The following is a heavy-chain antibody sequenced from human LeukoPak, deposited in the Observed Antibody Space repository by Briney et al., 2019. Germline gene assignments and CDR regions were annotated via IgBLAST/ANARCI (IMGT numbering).Heavy chain of an antibody. CDR3: ARGAVAGKVWFDH. D-gene: IGHD6-19*01. J-gene: IGHJ5*02. V-gene: IGHV4-4*07. CDR1: GGSISRYY. CDR2: IYTSGCT. Sequence: SETLSLTCTVSGGSISRYYWSGIRQPAAKGLEGIGRIYTSGCTNYNPSLKSRVTISVDTSKNKFSLKLSSVTAADTAVYYCARGAVAGKVWFDHWGQGTQVTVSS.